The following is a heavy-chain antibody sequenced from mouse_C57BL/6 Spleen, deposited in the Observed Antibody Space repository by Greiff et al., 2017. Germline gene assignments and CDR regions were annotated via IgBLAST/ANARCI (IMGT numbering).Heavy chain of an antibody. J-gene: IGHJ4*01. V-gene: IGHV1-52*01. Sequence: QVQLQQPGAELVRPGSSVKLSCKASGYTFTSYWMHWVKQRPIQGLEWIGNIDPSDSETHYNQKFKDKDTLTVDKSSSTAYMQLSSLTSEDSAVYYCASGYYAMDYWGQGTSVTVSS. CDR3: ASGYYAMDY. CDR1: GYTFTSYW. CDR2: IDPSDSET.